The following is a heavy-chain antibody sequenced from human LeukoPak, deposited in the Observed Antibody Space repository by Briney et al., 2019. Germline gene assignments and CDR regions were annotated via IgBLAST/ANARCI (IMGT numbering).Heavy chain of an antibody. Sequence: ASVKVSCKASGYTFTGYYMHWVRQAPGQGLEWMGWINPNSGGTNYAQKFQGRVTITADESTSTAYMELSSLRSEDTAVYYCARGRDGYNLRIDYWGQGTLVTVSS. CDR1: GYTFTGYY. CDR2: INPNSGGT. CDR3: ARGRDGYNLRIDY. J-gene: IGHJ4*02. V-gene: IGHV1-2*02. D-gene: IGHD5-24*01.